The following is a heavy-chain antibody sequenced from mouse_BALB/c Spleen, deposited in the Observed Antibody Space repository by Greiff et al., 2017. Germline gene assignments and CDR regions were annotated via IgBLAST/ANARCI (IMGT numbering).Heavy chain of an antibody. J-gene: IGHJ2*01. CDR1: GFTFSSYT. V-gene: IGHV5-12-2*01. CDR3: AREGQLGLPFDY. CDR2: ISNGGGST. Sequence: EVKVVESGGGLVQPGGSLKLSCAASGFTFSSYTMSWVRQTPEKRLEWVAYISNGGGSTYYPDTVKGRFTISRDNAKNTLYLQMSSLKSEDTAMYYCAREGQLGLPFDYWGQGTTLTVSS. D-gene: IGHD3-1*01.